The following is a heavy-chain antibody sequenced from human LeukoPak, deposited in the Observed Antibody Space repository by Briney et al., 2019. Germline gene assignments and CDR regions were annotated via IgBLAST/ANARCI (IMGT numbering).Heavy chain of an antibody. CDR2: IIPILGIA. CDR3: ARGAAMVPYYYYYYGMDV. V-gene: IGHV1-69*04. D-gene: IGHD5-18*01. J-gene: IGHJ6*02. CDR1: GGTFSSYA. Sequence: SVKVSCKASGGTFSSYAISWVRQAPGQGLEWTGRIIPILGIANYAQKFQGRVTITADKSTSTAYMELSSLRSEDTAVYYCARGAAMVPYYYYYYGMDVWGQGTTVTVSS.